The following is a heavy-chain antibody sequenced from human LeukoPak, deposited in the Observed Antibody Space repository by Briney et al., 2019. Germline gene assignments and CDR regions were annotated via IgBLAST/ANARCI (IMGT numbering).Heavy chain of an antibody. CDR2: INHRGGT. CDR3: ARVKDPGGYYYYYYMDV. Sequence: SETLSLTCAVYGGTFSGYYWSWIRQPPGKGLEWIGEINHRGGTKYNPSLKSRVTISVDTSKNQFYMKLSSVTAADTAMYYCARVKDPGGYYYYYYMDVWGKGTTVTVSS. CDR1: GGTFSGYY. D-gene: IGHD3-16*01. J-gene: IGHJ6*03. V-gene: IGHV4-34*01.